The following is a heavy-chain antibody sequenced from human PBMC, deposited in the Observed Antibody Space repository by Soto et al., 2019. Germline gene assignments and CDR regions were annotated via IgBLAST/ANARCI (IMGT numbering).Heavy chain of an antibody. Sequence: LRLSCAASGFTFSSYGMHWVRQAPGKGLEWVAVISYDGSNKYYADSVKGRFTISRDNSKNTLYLQMNSLRAEDTAVYYCAKDRWVDYWGQGTLVTVSS. D-gene: IGHD1-26*01. J-gene: IGHJ4*02. V-gene: IGHV3-30*18. CDR1: GFTFSSYG. CDR2: ISYDGSNK. CDR3: AKDRWVDY.